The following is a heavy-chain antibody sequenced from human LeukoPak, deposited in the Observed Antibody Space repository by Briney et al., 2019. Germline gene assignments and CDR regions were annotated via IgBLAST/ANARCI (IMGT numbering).Heavy chain of an antibody. CDR2: IGTSDNRI. D-gene: IGHD1-7*01. CDR1: GFSVNDYY. V-gene: IGHV3-11*01. CDR3: ARELVAGTFDY. Sequence: PGGTLRLSCAASGFSVNDYYMSWIRQAPGKGLEWVSDIGTSDNRIAYGDSVRGRFTISRDIAKNSLYLQVNMLRVEDTAVYYCARELVAGTFDYWGRGTLVPVSS. J-gene: IGHJ4*02.